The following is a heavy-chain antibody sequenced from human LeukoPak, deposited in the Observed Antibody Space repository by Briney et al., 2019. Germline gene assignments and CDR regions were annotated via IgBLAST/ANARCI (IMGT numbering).Heavy chain of an antibody. CDR1: GFIFSNYA. D-gene: IGHD6-19*01. V-gene: IGHV3-9*01. J-gene: IGHJ4*02. Sequence: GGSLRLSCAGSGFIFSNYAMHWVRQPPGKGLEWVSGISWNSGSIDYADSVKGRFTISRDNAKNSLYLQMNSLRVEDTAFYYCAKDNRRHYTSGPNPDSLHWGQGALVTVSS. CDR2: ISWNSGSI. CDR3: AKDNRRHYTSGPNPDSLH.